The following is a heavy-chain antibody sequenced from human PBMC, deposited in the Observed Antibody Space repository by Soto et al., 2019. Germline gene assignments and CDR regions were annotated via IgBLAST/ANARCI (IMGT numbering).Heavy chain of an antibody. V-gene: IGHV4-30-2*01. J-gene: IGHJ5*02. CDR2: TYQSGNP. CDR1: GDTISTGGYT. D-gene: IGHD3-16*01. CDR3: ARETSGNDVGDFGP. Sequence: QLQLQESGSRLVKSSETLSLTCDVSGDTISTGGYTWAWIRQPPGKALEWIGHTYQSGNPYYNPSHRERLGLSAGRSGNQYSPKVMAVTPEDPAVYDGARETSGNDVGDFGPWGQGIQVTVSS.